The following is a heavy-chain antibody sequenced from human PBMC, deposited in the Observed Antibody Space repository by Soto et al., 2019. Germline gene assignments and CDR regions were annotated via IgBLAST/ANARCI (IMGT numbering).Heavy chain of an antibody. CDR1: GANFSNHV. V-gene: IGHV1-69*13. D-gene: IGHD3-10*01. Sequence: GASVKVSCKASGANFSNHVFNWVRQAPGQGLEWMGGIIPIIGTPNYAQKFQGRVTITADASTNTVYLDVSSLRSQDTAVCYCARDLEFRDGNISHLDYWGQGTLVTVSS. J-gene: IGHJ4*02. CDR2: IIPIIGTP. CDR3: ARDLEFRDGNISHLDY.